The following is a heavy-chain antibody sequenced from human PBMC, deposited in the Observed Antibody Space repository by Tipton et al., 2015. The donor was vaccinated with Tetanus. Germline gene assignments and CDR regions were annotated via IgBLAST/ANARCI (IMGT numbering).Heavy chain of an antibody. V-gene: IGHV5-51*01. CDR2: ISPGDSEA. CDR1: GHNSRSYW. CDR3: ARLPKHYSASGSA. J-gene: IGHJ5*02. Sequence: QSGAEVKKPGESLKISCKASGHNSRSYWINWVRQMPGKGLEGMGIISPGDSEATYSPAFQGQITIAADKSLSTAYLQWSSLKASDTAIYFCARLPKHYSASGSAWGQGTLVTVSS. D-gene: IGHD3-10*01.